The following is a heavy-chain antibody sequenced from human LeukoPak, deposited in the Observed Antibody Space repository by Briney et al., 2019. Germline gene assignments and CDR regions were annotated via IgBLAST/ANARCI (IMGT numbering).Heavy chain of an antibody. CDR2: ISYDGSNK. D-gene: IGHD2-15*01. CDR3: ARDLRGFYFDY. J-gene: IGHJ4*02. CDR1: GFTFSSYA. Sequence: GSLRLSCAASGFTFSSYAMHWVRQAPGKGLEWVAVISYDGSNKYYADSVKGRFTISRDNSKNTLYLQMNSLRAEDTAVYYCARDLRGFYFDYWGQGTLVTVSS. V-gene: IGHV3-30-3*01.